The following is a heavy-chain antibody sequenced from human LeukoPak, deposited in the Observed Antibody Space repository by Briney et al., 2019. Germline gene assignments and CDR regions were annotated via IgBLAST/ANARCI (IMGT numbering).Heavy chain of an antibody. CDR1: GFTFSSYA. V-gene: IGHV4-34*01. CDR2: INHSGST. Sequence: PGGSLRLSCAASGFTFSSYAMSWIRQPPGKGLEWIGEINHSGSTNYNPSLKSRVTISVDTSKNQFSLKLSSVTAADTAVYYCARSHTAMVSWGQGTLVTVSS. D-gene: IGHD5-18*01. CDR3: ARSHTAMVS. J-gene: IGHJ5*02.